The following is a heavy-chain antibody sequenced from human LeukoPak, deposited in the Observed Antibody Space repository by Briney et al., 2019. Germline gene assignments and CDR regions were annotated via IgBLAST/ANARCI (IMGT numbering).Heavy chain of an antibody. CDR3: ARDAPRWWFDP. CDR2: IYTFGNT. CDR1: GGSISSDSYY. J-gene: IGHJ5*02. V-gene: IGHV4-61*02. Sequence: SQTLSLTCTVSGGSISSDSYYWTWIRQPAGKGLEWIGLIYTFGNTNYNPSLKSRVTISVDTSKNQFSLKLSSVTAADTDIYYCARDAPRWWFDPWGQGILVTVSS. D-gene: IGHD4-23*01.